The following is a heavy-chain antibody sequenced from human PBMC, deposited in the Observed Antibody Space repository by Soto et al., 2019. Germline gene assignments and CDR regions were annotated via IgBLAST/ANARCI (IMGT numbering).Heavy chain of an antibody. Sequence: EVQLLESGGGLVQPGGSLRLSCAASGFTFSNYAMTWVRQAPGKGLECVSTINTSGGNTHYADSVKGRFPVSRDISKNTLSLQMTSLRAEDTAVYYCTKDRQHDSWGQGTLVTVSS. V-gene: IGHV3-23*01. J-gene: IGHJ5*01. CDR3: TKDRQHDS. D-gene: IGHD6-13*01. CDR1: GFTFSNYA. CDR2: INTSGGNT.